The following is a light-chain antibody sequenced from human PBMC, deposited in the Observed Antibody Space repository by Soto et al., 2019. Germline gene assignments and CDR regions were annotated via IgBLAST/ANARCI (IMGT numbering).Light chain of an antibody. Sequence: QSVLTQPPSASGAPGQRVTISCSGRSSNIGSNTVSWFQQLPGRAPELLLYNNNHRPSGVPDRFSGSKSGTSASLAISGLQSEDEADYYSAAWDDSLDGHVVFGGGTQLTV. V-gene: IGLV1-44*01. CDR3: AAWDDSLDGHVV. J-gene: IGLJ7*01. CDR2: NNN. CDR1: SSNIGSNT.